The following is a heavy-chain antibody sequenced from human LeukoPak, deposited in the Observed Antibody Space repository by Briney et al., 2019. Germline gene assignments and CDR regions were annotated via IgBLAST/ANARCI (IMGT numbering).Heavy chain of an antibody. CDR3: VRWGAGAGMDY. CDR1: GFTFSTYW. V-gene: IGHV3-7*01. D-gene: IGHD6-19*01. J-gene: IGHJ4*02. Sequence: GGSLRLSCEASGFTFSTYWMGWVRQAPGKGPEWVANIHPDGSETSYVDSVKGRFTISRDNARKSMFLQMNSLGAEDAAVYYCVRWGAGAGMDYWGQGTLVTVSS. CDR2: IHPDGSET.